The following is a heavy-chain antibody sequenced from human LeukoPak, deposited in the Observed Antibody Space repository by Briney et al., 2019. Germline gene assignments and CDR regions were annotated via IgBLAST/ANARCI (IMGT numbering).Heavy chain of an antibody. CDR3: ARDLVWLSDAFDI. J-gene: IGHJ3*02. CDR1: GFTFSSYS. Sequence: PGGSLRLSCAASGFTFSSYSMNWVRQAPGKGLEWVSYISSSSSTIYYADSVKGRFTISRDNAKNSLYLQMNSLRAEDTAVYYCARDLVWLSDAFDIWGQGTMVTVSS. V-gene: IGHV3-48*01. CDR2: ISSSSSTI. D-gene: IGHD3-16*01.